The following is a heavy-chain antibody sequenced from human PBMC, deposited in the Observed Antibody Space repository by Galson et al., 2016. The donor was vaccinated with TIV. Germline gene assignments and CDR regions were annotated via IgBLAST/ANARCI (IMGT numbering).Heavy chain of an antibody. CDR2: ISGGDTT. D-gene: IGHD3-10*01. CDR3: AEDPDMVYGNSDFDS. CDR1: GFRFRSYA. Sequence: SLRLSCAASGFRFRSYAMTWVRQAPGKGLEWVSSISGGDTTYYADSVKGRFTISRDNSRNTLYLQMNSLRVDDTAVYYCAEDPDMVYGNSDFDSWGQGTLVTVSS. J-gene: IGHJ4*02. V-gene: IGHV3-23*01.